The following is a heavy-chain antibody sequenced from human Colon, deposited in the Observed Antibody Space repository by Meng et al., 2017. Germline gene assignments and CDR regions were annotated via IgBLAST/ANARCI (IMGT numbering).Heavy chain of an antibody. Sequence: QVQMQESGPGLVKPSETLYRTCNGSGASINSYYWSWIRQPPGKGLEWIGYIYHTGSTNYNPSLQSRVTISADSSKNQVSLNLNSVTAADTAVYYCGRGLTGYHAHTDYWGQGTLVTVSS. CDR3: GRGLTGYHAHTDY. J-gene: IGHJ4*02. D-gene: IGHD3-9*01. CDR2: IYHTGST. V-gene: IGHV4-59*12. CDR1: GASINSYY.